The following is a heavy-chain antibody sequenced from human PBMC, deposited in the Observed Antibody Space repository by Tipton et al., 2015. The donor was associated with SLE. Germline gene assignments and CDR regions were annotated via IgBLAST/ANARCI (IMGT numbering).Heavy chain of an antibody. V-gene: IGHV4-31*03. CDR1: GGSISGYY. Sequence: TLSLTCTVSGGSISGYYWSWIRQHPGKGLEWIGYIYYSGSTYYNPSLKSRVTISVDTSKNQFSLKLSSVTAADTAVYYCARGVVVAAFDLWGRGTLVTVSS. D-gene: IGHD2-15*01. CDR2: IYYSGST. CDR3: ARGVVVAAFDL. J-gene: IGHJ2*01.